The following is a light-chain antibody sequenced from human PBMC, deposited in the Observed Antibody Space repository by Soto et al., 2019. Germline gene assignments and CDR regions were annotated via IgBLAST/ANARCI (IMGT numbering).Light chain of an antibody. CDR2: NAS. CDR1: QSVGTF. V-gene: IGKV3-11*01. Sequence: EIVLTQSPATLSLSPGERATLSCRASQSVGTFLAWYQQKPGQAPRLLIYNASNRATGIPARFSGSGSGTDFTLTISSLEPEDFALYYCQQRNDWPLLTFGGGTKVEIK. J-gene: IGKJ4*01. CDR3: QQRNDWPLLT.